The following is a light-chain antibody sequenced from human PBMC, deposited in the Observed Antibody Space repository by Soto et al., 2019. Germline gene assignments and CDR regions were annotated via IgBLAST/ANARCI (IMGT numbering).Light chain of an antibody. Sequence: QSALTQPASVSGSPGQSITISCTGTSSDVGGYNYVSWYQQHPGKDPKLMIYDVSNRPSGVSNRFSGSKSGNTASLTISGLQAEDEDDYYCRSYTSSSTPLFGGGTKLTVL. CDR3: RSYTSSSTPL. J-gene: IGLJ2*01. V-gene: IGLV2-14*01. CDR2: DVS. CDR1: SSDVGGYNY.